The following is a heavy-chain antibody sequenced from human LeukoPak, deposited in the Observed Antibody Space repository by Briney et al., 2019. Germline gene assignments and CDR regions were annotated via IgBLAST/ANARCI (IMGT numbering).Heavy chain of an antibody. D-gene: IGHD5-18*01. V-gene: IGHV3-30*03. CDR3: AVDTAMVSY. J-gene: IGHJ4*02. CDR1: GFTFSSYG. CDR2: ISYDGSNK. Sequence: GGSLRLSCSASGFTFSSYGMHWVRQAPGKGLEWVAVISYDGSNKYYADSVKGRFTISRDNSKNTLYLQMNSLRAEDTAVYYCAVDTAMVSYWGQGTLVTVSS.